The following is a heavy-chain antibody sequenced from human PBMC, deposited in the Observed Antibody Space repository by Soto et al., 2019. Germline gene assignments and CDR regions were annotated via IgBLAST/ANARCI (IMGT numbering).Heavy chain of an antibody. CDR1: GGSISGSY. CDR3: ARESYYGSGATVVAY. D-gene: IGHD3-10*01. CDR2: IYYSGTT. J-gene: IGHJ4*02. Sequence: QVQLQESGPGLVRPSETLSLTCTVSGGSISGSYWSWIRQPPGKGLEWIGYIYYSGTTSYNPSLNSRVTMSVDTSKNQFSLKVNSVTAADTAVYYCARESYYGSGATVVAYWGQGTLVTVSS. V-gene: IGHV4-59*01.